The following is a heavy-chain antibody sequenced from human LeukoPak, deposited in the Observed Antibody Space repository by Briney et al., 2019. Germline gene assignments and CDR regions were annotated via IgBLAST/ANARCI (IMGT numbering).Heavy chain of an antibody. Sequence: GGSLRLSCAASGFTVSSNYMSWVRQAPGKGLEWVSVIYSGGSTFYADSVKGRFTISRDNSKNTVYLLMNSLRTEDTAVYYCGRSRRINASLYYYMDVWGKGTTVTVSS. CDR2: IYSGGST. V-gene: IGHV3-53*01. J-gene: IGHJ6*03. CDR3: GRSRRINASLYYYMDV. D-gene: IGHD2-15*01. CDR1: GFTVSSNY.